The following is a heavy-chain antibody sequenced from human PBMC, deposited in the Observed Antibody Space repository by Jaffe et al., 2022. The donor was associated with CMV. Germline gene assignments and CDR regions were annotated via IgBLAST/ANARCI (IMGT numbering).Heavy chain of an antibody. J-gene: IGHJ2*01. Sequence: EEQLVQSGAEVKEPGESLQISCKTSGYTFTDYWIAWVRQMPGRGLEWMGIIYPGDSDTRYSPSFQGQVTISVDKSITTAYLQWSSLESSDTAIYYCARHRGSVIITGSTRYFDLWGRGTLVTVSS. CDR1: GYTFTDYW. D-gene: IGHD3-9*01. CDR2: IYPGDSDT. CDR3: ARHRGSVIITGSTRYFDL. V-gene: IGHV5-51*01.